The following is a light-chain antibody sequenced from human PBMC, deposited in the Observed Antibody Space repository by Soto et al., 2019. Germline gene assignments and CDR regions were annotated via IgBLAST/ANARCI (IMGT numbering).Light chain of an antibody. Sequence: SAPTQPAPLSGSPGQSVTISFTGTRSDVGSYNPVSWYQQHPGKAPKPLIYEGSKRPSGVSNRFSGSKSGNTASLTISGLQAEDEADYYCCSYAGSYVFGTGTKVTVL. CDR1: RSDVGSYNP. J-gene: IGLJ1*01. CDR3: CSYAGSYV. CDR2: EGS. V-gene: IGLV2-23*01.